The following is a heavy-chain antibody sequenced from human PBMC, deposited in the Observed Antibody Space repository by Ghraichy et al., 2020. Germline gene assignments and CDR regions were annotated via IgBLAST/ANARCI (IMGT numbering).Heavy chain of an antibody. D-gene: IGHD6-19*01. J-gene: IGHJ4*02. CDR1: GFIFSGYW. CDR2: IKKDGSEK. CDR3: ARDLGGGWYFDN. Sequence: GGSLRLSCAASGFIFSGYWMSWVRQAPRKGPEWVANIKKDGSEKYYVDSVKGRFTISRDNAKNSLYLQMNSLRAEDTAVYYCARDLGGGWYFDNWGQGAQVTVSS. V-gene: IGHV3-7*01.